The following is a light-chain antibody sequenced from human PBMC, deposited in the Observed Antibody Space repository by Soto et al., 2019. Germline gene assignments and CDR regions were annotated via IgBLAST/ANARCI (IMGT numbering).Light chain of an antibody. CDR1: QSVSSY. J-gene: IGKJ5*01. CDR3: QQYGSNWPIT. V-gene: IGKV3-11*01. Sequence: EIVLTQSPATLSLSPGERATLSCRASQSVSSYLAWYQQKPGQAPRLLIYSASTRATGIPARFSGSGSGTDFTLTISSLEPEDFAVYYCQQYGSNWPITFGLGTRLEI. CDR2: SAS.